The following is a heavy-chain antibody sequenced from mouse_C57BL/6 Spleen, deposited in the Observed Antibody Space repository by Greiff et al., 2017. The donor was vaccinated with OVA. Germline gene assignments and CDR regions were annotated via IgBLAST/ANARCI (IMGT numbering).Heavy chain of an antibody. CDR2: INPGSGGT. D-gene: IGHD1-1*01. J-gene: IGHJ2*01. CDR1: GYAFTNSL. Sequence: QLQQSGAELVRPGTSVKVSCKASGYAFTNSLIEWVKQRPGQGLEWIGVINPGSGGTNYNEKFKGKATLTADKSSSTAYMQLSSLTSEDSAVYFCARSSTVVATGGFDYWGQGTTLTVSS. CDR3: ARSSTVVATGGFDY. V-gene: IGHV1-54*01.